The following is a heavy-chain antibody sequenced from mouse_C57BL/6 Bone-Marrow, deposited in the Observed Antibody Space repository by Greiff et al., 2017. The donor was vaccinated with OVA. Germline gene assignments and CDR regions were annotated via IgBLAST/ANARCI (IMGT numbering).Heavy chain of an antibody. CDR3: ARYYYGSSYGFAY. Sequence: QVQLKESGAELVRPGASVKLSCKASGYTFTDYYINWVKQRPGQGLEWIARIYPGSGNTYYNEKFKGKATLTAEKSSSTAYMQLSSLTSEDSAVYFCARYYYGSSYGFAYWGQGTLVTVSA. V-gene: IGHV1-76*01. J-gene: IGHJ3*01. CDR2: IYPGSGNT. D-gene: IGHD1-1*01. CDR1: GYTFTDYY.